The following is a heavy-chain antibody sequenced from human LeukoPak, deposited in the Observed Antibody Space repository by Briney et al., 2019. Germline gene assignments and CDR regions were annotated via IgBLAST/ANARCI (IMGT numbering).Heavy chain of an antibody. D-gene: IGHD6-6*01. CDR3: ARAHLSSSSTDYMEV. CDR2: ISYDGSDK. Sequence: SRTPSWALAGFTFTRDGVGWVRQLASGGRGGDALISYDGSDKHYEDSVKGRFTISRDNSKNTLYLQMNSLRAEDTAVYYCARAHLSSSSTDYMEVWGKGTTVTVSS. J-gene: IGHJ6*03. V-gene: IGHV3-30*03. CDR1: GFTFTRDG.